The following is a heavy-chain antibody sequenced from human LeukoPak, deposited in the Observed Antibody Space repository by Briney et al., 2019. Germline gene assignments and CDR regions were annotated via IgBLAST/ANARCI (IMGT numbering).Heavy chain of an antibody. CDR3: ARGSGYDGFDY. CDR2: TYYSGST. CDR1: GGSISSGDYY. D-gene: IGHD5-12*01. V-gene: IGHV4-30-4*08. J-gene: IGHJ4*02. Sequence: SETLSLICTVSGGSISSGDYYWSWIRQPPGKGLEWIGYTYYSGSTYYNPSLKSRVTISVDTSKNQFSLKLSSVTAADTAVYYCARGSGYDGFDYWGQGTLVTVSS.